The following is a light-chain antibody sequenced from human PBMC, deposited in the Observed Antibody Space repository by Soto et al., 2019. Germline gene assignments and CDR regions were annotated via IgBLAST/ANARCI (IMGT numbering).Light chain of an antibody. CDR2: GVS. V-gene: IGKV3-20*01. J-gene: IGKJ1*01. CDR3: QQYGSSPWT. Sequence: EIVLTQSPGTLSLSPGERATLSCRASQSVSSSYLAWYQQKLGQAPRLLLYGVSSRATGIPDRFSGSGSGTDFTLTISRLEPEDFAVYYCQQYGSSPWTFGQGTKVEIK. CDR1: QSVSSSY.